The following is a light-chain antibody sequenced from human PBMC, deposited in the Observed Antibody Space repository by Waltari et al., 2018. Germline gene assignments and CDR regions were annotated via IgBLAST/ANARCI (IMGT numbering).Light chain of an antibody. CDR2: GAS. CDR3: QQYGSSVMYT. V-gene: IGKV3-20*01. CDR1: QRLTKTY. J-gene: IGKJ2*01. Sequence: VLTQSPGTLSLSPGERATLSCRASQRLTKTYLAWSQQEPGQASKLLIYGASRMAAGIPDRCSGSGSGTDFTLTISRLEPEDFAVYYCQQYGSSVMYTFGQGTKLEIK.